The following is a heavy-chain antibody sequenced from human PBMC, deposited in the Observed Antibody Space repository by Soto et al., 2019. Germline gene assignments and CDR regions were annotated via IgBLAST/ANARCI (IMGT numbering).Heavy chain of an antibody. CDR1: GDSVSSNSAA. J-gene: IGHJ6*03. V-gene: IGHV6-1*01. CDR3: AGTTSHYWYYMDV. D-gene: IGHD1-7*01. CDR2: TYYRTRWYY. Sequence: QTLSLTCVISGDSVSSNSAAWNWIRKSPSRGLEWLGRTYYRTRWYYDYAVSVRSRITVNPDTSKNQFSLQLTSVTPEDTAVYYCAGTTSHYWYYMDVWGKGTTVTV.